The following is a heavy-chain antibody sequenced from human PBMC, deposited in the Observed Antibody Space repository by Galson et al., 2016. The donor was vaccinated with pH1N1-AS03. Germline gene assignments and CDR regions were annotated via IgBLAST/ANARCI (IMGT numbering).Heavy chain of an antibody. Sequence: TLSLTCVVSGGSISSSTWWSWVRQSPRKGLEWIGEIYHSGSTNYNPSLKSRVTMSVDKSKNQFSLKLNSVTAADTAVYYCAAGRTNAFDFWGQGTKVTVSS. V-gene: IGHV4-4*02. J-gene: IGHJ3*01. D-gene: IGHD1-14*01. CDR2: IYHSGST. CDR1: GGSISSSTW. CDR3: AAGRTNAFDF.